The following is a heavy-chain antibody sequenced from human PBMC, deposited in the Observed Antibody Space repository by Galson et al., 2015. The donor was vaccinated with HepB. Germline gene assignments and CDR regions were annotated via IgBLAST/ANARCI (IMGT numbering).Heavy chain of an antibody. V-gene: IGHV1-3*01. D-gene: IGHD1-1*01. CDR1: GYTFTRYA. CDR3: ARDQGTRRYFDY. CDR2: INAGNGNT. Sequence: SVKVSCKASGYTFTRYAMHWVRQAPGQRLEWMGWINAGNGNTKYSQKFQGRVTITRDTSASTAYMELSSLRSEDTAVCYCARDQGTRRYFDYWGQGTLVTVSS. J-gene: IGHJ4*02.